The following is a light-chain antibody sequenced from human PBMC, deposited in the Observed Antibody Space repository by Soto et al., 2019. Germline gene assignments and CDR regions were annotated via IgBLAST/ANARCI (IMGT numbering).Light chain of an antibody. Sequence: EIVLTQSPGTLSLSPGERATLSCRASQNVNSNHIAWYQQKPGQAPRLLIYGPSSRATGIPERFSGSGSGTDFTITISRLEPEDFAVYFCHQFGSSPQTFGHGTKVEIK. CDR2: GPS. CDR3: HQFGSSPQT. CDR1: QNVNSNH. V-gene: IGKV3-20*01. J-gene: IGKJ1*01.